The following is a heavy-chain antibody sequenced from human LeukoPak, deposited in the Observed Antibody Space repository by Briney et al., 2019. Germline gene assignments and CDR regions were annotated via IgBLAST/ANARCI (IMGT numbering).Heavy chain of an antibody. Sequence: GSLRLSCAASGFPFSNYAMSWVRPAPGKGLEWVSAITCSGGNTYYADSVKGRFTISRDNSKNTVFLQMNSLRAEDTAVYYCAKWGDYDVLTGYYVSDYWGQGTLVTVSS. V-gene: IGHV3-23*01. CDR1: GFPFSNYA. CDR3: AKWGDYDVLTGYYVSDY. J-gene: IGHJ4*02. CDR2: ITCSGGNT. D-gene: IGHD3-9*01.